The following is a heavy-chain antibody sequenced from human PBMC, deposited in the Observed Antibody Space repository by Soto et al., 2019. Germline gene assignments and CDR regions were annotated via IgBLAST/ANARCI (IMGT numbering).Heavy chain of an antibody. V-gene: IGHV4-34*01. CDR3: ARGPITMVRGVIIKRYFDY. CDR2: INHSGST. Sequence: SETLSLTCAVYGGSFSGYYWSWIRQPPGKGLEWIGEINHSGSTNYNPSLKSRVTISVDTSKNQFSLKLSSVTAADTAVYYCARGPITMVRGVIIKRYFDYWGQGTLVTVSS. CDR1: GGSFSGYY. J-gene: IGHJ4*02. D-gene: IGHD3-10*01.